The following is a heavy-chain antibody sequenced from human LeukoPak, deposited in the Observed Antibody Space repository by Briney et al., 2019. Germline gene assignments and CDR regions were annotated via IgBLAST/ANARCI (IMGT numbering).Heavy chain of an antibody. J-gene: IGHJ6*02. CDR1: GYTFTGYF. CDR2: INPNSGGT. V-gene: IGHV1-2*02. CDR3: AREMGYYDSSAHYYYAMDV. D-gene: IGHD3-22*01. Sequence: ASVKVSCKASGYTFTGYFIHWLRQAPGQGLEWMGWINPNSGGTNYEQKFQGRVTMTRDTSMSTAYMELSSLRSDDTAVYYCAREMGYYDSSAHYYYAMDVWGQGTTVTVSS.